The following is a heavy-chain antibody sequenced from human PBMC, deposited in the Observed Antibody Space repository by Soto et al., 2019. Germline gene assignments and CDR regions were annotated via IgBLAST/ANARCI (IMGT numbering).Heavy chain of an antibody. CDR3: ARDHPLGIAAAGQPNLDY. D-gene: IGHD6-13*01. CDR1: GYTFTSYG. Sequence: QVQLVQSGAEVKKPGASVKVSCKASGYTFTSYGISWVRQAPGQGLEWMGWISAYNGNTNYAQKLQGRVTMTTDTSTSTAYMELRSLRFDDTAVYYCARDHPLGIAAAGQPNLDYWGQGTLVTVSS. V-gene: IGHV1-18*01. CDR2: ISAYNGNT. J-gene: IGHJ4*02.